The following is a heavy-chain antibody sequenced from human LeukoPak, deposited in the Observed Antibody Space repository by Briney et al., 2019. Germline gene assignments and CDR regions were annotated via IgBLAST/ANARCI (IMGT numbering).Heavy chain of an antibody. Sequence: GESLKISCKGSGYSFTSYWISWVRQMPGKGLEWMGIIYPGDSNTRYSPSFQGQVTISADKSISTAYLQWTSLKASDTAIYYCARQPLVRDCGGDCEFDYWGQGTRVSVSP. D-gene: IGHD2-21*02. CDR2: IYPGDSNT. J-gene: IGHJ4*02. CDR3: ARQPLVRDCGGDCEFDY. CDR1: GYSFTSYW. V-gene: IGHV5-51*01.